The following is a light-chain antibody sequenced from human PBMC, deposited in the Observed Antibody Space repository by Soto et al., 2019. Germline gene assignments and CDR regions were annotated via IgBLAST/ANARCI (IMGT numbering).Light chain of an antibody. Sequence: QSALTQPPSASGCHGQSLTISCTGTSSDVGFYNFVSWYQQRPGKAPKLVIYEVTKRPSGVPDRFPGSKSGSTASLTVSGLQADDEADYYCASYYGTKLFVFGNGTKVIV. CDR2: EVT. V-gene: IGLV2-8*01. CDR1: SSDVGFYNF. CDR3: ASYYGTKLFV. J-gene: IGLJ1*01.